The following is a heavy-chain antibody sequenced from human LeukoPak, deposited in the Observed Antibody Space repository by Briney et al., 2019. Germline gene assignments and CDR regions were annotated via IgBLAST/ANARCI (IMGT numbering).Heavy chain of an antibody. V-gene: IGHV4-31*11. CDR1: GGSFSGYY. CDR3: ARDRPHDAFDI. CDR2: IYYSGST. J-gene: IGHJ3*02. Sequence: PSETLSLTCAVYGGSFSGYYWSWIRQHPGKGLEWIGYIYYSGSTYYNPSLKSRVTISVDTSKNQFPLKLSSVTAADTAVYYCARDRPHDAFDIWGQGTMVTVSS.